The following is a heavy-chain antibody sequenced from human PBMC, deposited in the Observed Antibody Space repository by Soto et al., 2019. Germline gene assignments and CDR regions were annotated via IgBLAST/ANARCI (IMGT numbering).Heavy chain of an antibody. V-gene: IGHV4-59*12. CDR1: GGSISSYY. CDR2: IYYSGST. J-gene: IGHJ5*02. CDR3: ARERITICGVVQPVYSVWFDP. D-gene: IGHD3-3*01. Sequence: SETLSLTCTVSGGSISSYYWSWIRQPPGKGLEWIRYIYYSGSTNYNPSLKSRVTISVDRSKNQFSLKLSSVTAADTAVYYCARERITICGVVQPVYSVWFDPWGQGTLVTVSS.